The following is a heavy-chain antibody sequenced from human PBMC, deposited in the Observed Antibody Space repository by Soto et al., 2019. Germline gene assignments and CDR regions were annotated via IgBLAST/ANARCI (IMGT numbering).Heavy chain of an antibody. J-gene: IGHJ3*02. D-gene: IGHD2-21*02. CDR1: GFTFSNYA. Sequence: EVQLLESGGGLVQPGGSLRLSCAASGFTFSNYAMTWVRQAPGKGLEWVSTISGGGDGTFYADSVKGRFTISRDNSRNTVYLQMNSLRAEDTPVYYCAKKVLGSLTTNCNSGDCHYAFDIWGQGTMVTVSS. CDR3: AKKVLGSLTTNCNSGDCHYAFDI. V-gene: IGHV3-23*01. CDR2: ISGGGDGT.